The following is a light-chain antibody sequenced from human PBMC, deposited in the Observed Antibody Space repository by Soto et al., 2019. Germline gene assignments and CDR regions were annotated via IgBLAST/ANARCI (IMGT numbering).Light chain of an antibody. CDR2: AAS. Sequence: AIRMTQSPSSVSASTGDRVTITCRASQGISSYLAWYQQKPGKAPKLLIYAASTYQSGVPSRFSGSGSGTDFTLTISCLQSEDFPTYYCQQYYSYPWTFGQGTKVEIK. V-gene: IGKV1-8*01. CDR3: QQYYSYPWT. J-gene: IGKJ1*01. CDR1: QGISSY.